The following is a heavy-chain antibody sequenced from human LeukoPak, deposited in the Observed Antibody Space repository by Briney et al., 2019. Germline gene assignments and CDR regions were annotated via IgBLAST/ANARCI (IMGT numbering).Heavy chain of an antibody. Sequence: SGGSLRLSCAAPGFTFSSYGMHWVRQAPGKGLEWVAFIRYDGSNKYYADSVKGRFTISRDNSKNTLYLQMNSLRAEDTAVYYCARGSKYTSSWSRNKWFDPWGQGTLVTVSS. V-gene: IGHV3-30*02. CDR1: GFTFSSYG. CDR2: IRYDGSNK. J-gene: IGHJ5*02. D-gene: IGHD6-13*01. CDR3: ARGSKYTSSWSRNKWFDP.